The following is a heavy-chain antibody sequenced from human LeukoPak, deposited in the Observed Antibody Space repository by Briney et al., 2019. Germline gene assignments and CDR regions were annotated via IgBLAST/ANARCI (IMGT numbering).Heavy chain of an antibody. CDR2: ISGSGGST. CDR1: GFTFSSYA. CDR3: AKDTRSRYYDSSGLGGNY. D-gene: IGHD3-22*01. V-gene: IGHV3-23*01. Sequence: PGGSLRLSCAASGFTFSSYAMSWVRQAPGKGLEWVSAISGSGGSTYYADSVKGRFTISRDNSKNTLYLQMNSLRAEDTAVYYCAKDTRSRYYDSSGLGGNYWGQETPVTVSS. J-gene: IGHJ4*02.